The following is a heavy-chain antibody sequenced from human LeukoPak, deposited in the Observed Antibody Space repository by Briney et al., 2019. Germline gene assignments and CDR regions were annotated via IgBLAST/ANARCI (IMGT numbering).Heavy chain of an antibody. V-gene: IGHV4-4*07. CDR1: GGSISSYY. J-gene: IGHJ5*02. CDR3: ARFAVIGGPYNWFDP. D-gene: IGHD3-10*01. Sequence: SETLSLTCTVSGGSISSYYWSWIRQPAGKGLEWIGRIYTSGSTNYNPSLMSRVTMSVDTSKNQFSLKLSSVTAADTAVYYCARFAVIGGPYNWFDPWGQGTLVTVSS. CDR2: IYTSGST.